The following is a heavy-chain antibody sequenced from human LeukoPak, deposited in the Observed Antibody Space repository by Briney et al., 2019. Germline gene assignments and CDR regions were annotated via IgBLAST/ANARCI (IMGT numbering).Heavy chain of an antibody. Sequence: PSETLSLTCAVYGGSFSGYYWSWIRQPPGKGLEWIGEINHSGSTNYNPSLKSRVTISVDKSKNQFSLKLNSVTAADTAVYYCARGASTVTGYFDYWGQGTLVTVSS. V-gene: IGHV4-34*01. CDR3: ARGASTVTGYFDY. CDR2: INHSGST. D-gene: IGHD4-17*01. CDR1: GGSFSGYY. J-gene: IGHJ4*02.